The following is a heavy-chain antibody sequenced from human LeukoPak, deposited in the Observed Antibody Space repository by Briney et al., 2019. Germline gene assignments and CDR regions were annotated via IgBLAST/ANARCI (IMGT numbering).Heavy chain of an antibody. V-gene: IGHV4-39*01. D-gene: IGHD6-13*01. CDR2: IYYSGSA. CDR1: GGSISRSGYY. J-gene: IGHJ5*02. CDR3: ARRGLYSSSWYGYNWFDP. Sequence: SETLSLTCTVSGGSISRSGYYWGWIRQPPGKGLEWIGSIYYSGSAYYNPSLKSRVTISVDTSKNQFSLKLSSMTAADTAVYYCARRGLYSSSWYGYNWFDPWGQGTLVTVSS.